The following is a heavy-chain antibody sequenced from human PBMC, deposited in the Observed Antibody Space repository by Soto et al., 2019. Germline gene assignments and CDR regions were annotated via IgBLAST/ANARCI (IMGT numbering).Heavy chain of an antibody. D-gene: IGHD2-2*01. CDR3: ARDARSSDTSWFYMDY. CDR1: GFTVSDYN. V-gene: IGHV3-11*01. CDR2: ISGSGETK. Sequence: QVQLVESGGGLVKPGGSLRLSCAASGFTVSDYNMGWIRQAQGKGLEWISYISGSGETKYYADSVKGRFTISRDNAKISLILQINSLRADDTALYFCARDARSSDTSWFYMDYWGQGTQVTVSS. J-gene: IGHJ4*02.